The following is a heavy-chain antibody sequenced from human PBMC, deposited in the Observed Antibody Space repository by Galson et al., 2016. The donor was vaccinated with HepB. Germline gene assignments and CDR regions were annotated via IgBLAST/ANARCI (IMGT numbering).Heavy chain of an antibody. D-gene: IGHD3-10*01. V-gene: IGHV3-48*01. CDR1: EFTFSSHS. CDR2: IDRGSSTI. Sequence: SLRLSCAASEFTFSSHSMNWVRQAPGKGLEWVSYIDRGSSTIYYADSVKGRFTISRDNAKNSLYLQMNSLRVEDTAVYYCAREYGQRVNFDCWGQGTLVTVSS. CDR3: AREYGQRVNFDC. J-gene: IGHJ4*02.